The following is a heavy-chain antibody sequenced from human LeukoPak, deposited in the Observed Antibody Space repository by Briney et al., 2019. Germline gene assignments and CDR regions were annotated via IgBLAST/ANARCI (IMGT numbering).Heavy chain of an antibody. CDR3: AKDRYISGWNWFDP. V-gene: IGHV3-23*01. Sequence: GGSLRLSCAASGFTFSSYAMSWVRQAPGKGLEWVSAISGSGGSTYYADSVKGRFTISRDNAKNSLYLQMNSLRAEDTAVYYCAKDRYISGWNWFDPWGQGTLVTVSS. D-gene: IGHD6-19*01. CDR1: GFTFSSYA. CDR2: ISGSGGST. J-gene: IGHJ5*02.